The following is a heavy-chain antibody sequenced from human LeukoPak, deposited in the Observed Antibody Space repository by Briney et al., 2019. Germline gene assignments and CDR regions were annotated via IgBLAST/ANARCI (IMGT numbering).Heavy chain of an antibody. D-gene: IGHD3-22*01. V-gene: IGHV3-11*01. CDR2: ISSSGSTI. J-gene: IGHJ4*02. CDR3: AKKGYYDGSGYYMYYFDH. CDR1: GFTFSDYY. Sequence: GGSPRLSCAASGFTFSDYYMSWIRQAPGKGLEWVSYISSSGSTIYYADSVKGRFTISRDNAKNSLYLQMNSLRAEDTAVYYCAKKGYYDGSGYYMYYFDHWGQGTLVTVSS.